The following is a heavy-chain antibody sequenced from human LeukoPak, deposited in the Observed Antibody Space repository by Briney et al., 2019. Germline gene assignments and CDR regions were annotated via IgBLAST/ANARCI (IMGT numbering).Heavy chain of an antibody. CDR2: IYYSGST. J-gene: IGHJ5*02. Sequence: SETLSLTCTVSGGSISSYYWSWIRQPPGKGLEWIGYIYYSGSTNYNPSLKSRVTISVDTSKNQFSLKLSSVSAADTAVYYCARDMGRDNWNHWFDPWGQGTLVTVSS. CDR1: GGSISSYY. V-gene: IGHV4-59*01. D-gene: IGHD1-20*01. CDR3: ARDMGRDNWNHWFDP.